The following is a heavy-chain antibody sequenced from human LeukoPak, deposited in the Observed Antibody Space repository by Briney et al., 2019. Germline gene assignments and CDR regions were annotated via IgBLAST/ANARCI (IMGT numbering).Heavy chain of an antibody. CDR2: INHSGST. V-gene: IGHV4-34*01. J-gene: IGHJ2*01. CDR3: ARGRRDSKSWYFDL. D-gene: IGHD3-22*01. Sequence: SETLSLTCAVYGGSFSGYYWSWIRQPPGKGLEWIGEINHSGSTNYNPSLKSRVTISVDTSKNQFSLKLSSVTAADTAVFYCARGRRDSKSWYFDLWGRGTLVTVSS. CDR1: GGSFSGYY.